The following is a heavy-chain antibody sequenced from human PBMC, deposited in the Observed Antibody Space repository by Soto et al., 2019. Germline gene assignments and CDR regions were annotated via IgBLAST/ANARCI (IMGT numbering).Heavy chain of an antibody. J-gene: IGHJ4*02. CDR3: AGSLSYVPDY. V-gene: IGHV5-51*03. CDR2: IYPGDSDT. CDR1: GYSFASYW. Sequence: EVQLVQSGAEVKKPGESLKISCKGSGYSFASYWIGWVRQMPGKGLEWMGMIYPGDSDTRYSPSFQGQVSFSAHKSMTTAYLHWSSRKASDPDMYYCAGSLSYVPDYWGQGTLVTVSS. D-gene: IGHD3-16*01.